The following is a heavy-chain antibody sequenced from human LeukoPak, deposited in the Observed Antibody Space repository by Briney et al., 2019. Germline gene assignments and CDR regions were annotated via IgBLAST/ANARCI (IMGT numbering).Heavy chain of an antibody. V-gene: IGHV3-23*01. CDR2: ISGSGGST. D-gene: IGHD3-22*01. CDR1: GFTFSSYA. CDR3: ANDYYDSSGYYYEDY. J-gene: IGHJ4*02. Sequence: GGSLRLSCAASGFTFSSYAMSWVRQAPGKGLEWVSAISGSGGSTYYADSVKGRFTISRDNSKNTLYLQMNSLRAEDTAVYYCANDYYDSSGYYYEDYWGQGTLVTVSS.